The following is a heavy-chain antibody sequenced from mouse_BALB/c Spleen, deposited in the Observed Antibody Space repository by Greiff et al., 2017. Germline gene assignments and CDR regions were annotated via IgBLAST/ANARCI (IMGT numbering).Heavy chain of an antibody. CDR1: GISITTGNYR. CDR2: IYYSGTI. Sequence: EVQLQESGPGLVKPSQTVSLTCTVTGISITTGNYRWSWIRQFPGNKLEWIGYIYYSGTITYNPSLTSRTTITRDTSKNQFFLEMNSLTAEDTATYYCARYRYDSYYFDYWGQGTTLTVSS. CDR3: ARYRYDSYYFDY. J-gene: IGHJ2*01. V-gene: IGHV3-5*02. D-gene: IGHD2-14*01.